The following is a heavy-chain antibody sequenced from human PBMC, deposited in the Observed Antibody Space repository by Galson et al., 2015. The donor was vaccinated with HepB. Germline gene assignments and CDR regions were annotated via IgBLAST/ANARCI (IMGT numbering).Heavy chain of an antibody. CDR2: INSSSIPI. CDR1: GFTFSSYN. Sequence: SLRLSCAASGFTFSSYNMNWVRQAPGKALEWLSFINSSSIPIYYADSVKGRFTISRDNAKNSPFLQMNSLRDEDTAIYYCARSSAPLTDGDSSSFDHWGQGTLVTVSS. D-gene: IGHD3-22*01. J-gene: IGHJ4*02. V-gene: IGHV3-48*02. CDR3: ARSSAPLTDGDSSSFDH.